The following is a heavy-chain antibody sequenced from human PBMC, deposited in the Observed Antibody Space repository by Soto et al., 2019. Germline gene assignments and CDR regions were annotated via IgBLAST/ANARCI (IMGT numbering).Heavy chain of an antibody. CDR1: GYTFTNYG. J-gene: IGHJ4*02. CDR3: ARVVVLRFLDLLI. CDR2: ISAYNGNT. V-gene: IGHV1-18*04. Sequence: QVQLVQSGAEVKKPGASVKVSCKASGYTFTNYGISWVRQAPGQGREWMGWISAYNGNTNYAQYLQGRVTIPTDTSATTAYMELRRLRSADTAVYYCARVVVLRFLDLLIWGQGTLVTVSS. D-gene: IGHD3-3*01.